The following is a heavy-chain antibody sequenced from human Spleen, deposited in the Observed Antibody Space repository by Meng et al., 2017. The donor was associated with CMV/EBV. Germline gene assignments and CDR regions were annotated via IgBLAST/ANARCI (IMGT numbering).Heavy chain of an antibody. V-gene: IGHV4-34*01. CDR2: INHSGST. Sequence: SFSGYYWSWIRQPPGKGLEWIGEINHSGSTNYNPSLKSRVTISVDTSKNQFSLKLSSVTAADTAVYYCARGRLQLLYSFYYYGMDVWGQGTTVTVSS. CDR1: SFSGYY. CDR3: ARGRLQLLYSFYYYGMDV. J-gene: IGHJ6*02. D-gene: IGHD2-2*02.